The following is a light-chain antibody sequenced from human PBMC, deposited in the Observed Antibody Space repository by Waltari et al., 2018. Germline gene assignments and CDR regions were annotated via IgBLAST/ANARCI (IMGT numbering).Light chain of an antibody. CDR2: DTS. Sequence: QAVVTQEPSLTVSPGGTVTLTCGSNTGAVTSGHYPYWFQQKPGQAPRTLIYDTSHRHSWTPARFSGSLLGGKAALTLSGSQPGDEAEYYCLLSYSGARPAVFGGGTQLTVL. V-gene: IGLV7-46*01. J-gene: IGLJ7*01. CDR3: LLSYSGARPAV. CDR1: TGAVTSGHY.